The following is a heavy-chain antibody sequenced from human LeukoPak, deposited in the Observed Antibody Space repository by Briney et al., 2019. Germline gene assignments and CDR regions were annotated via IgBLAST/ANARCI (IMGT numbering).Heavy chain of an antibody. CDR3: AKDKSHSSSSPFDY. CDR2: ISWNSGSI. Sequence: GGSLRLSCAASGFTFDDYAMHWVRQAPGKGLEWVSGISWNSGSIGYADSVKGRFTISRDNAKNSLYLKMNSLRAEDTALYYCAKDKSHSSSSPFDYWGQGTLVTVSS. CDR1: GFTFDDYA. D-gene: IGHD6-13*01. V-gene: IGHV3-9*01. J-gene: IGHJ4*02.